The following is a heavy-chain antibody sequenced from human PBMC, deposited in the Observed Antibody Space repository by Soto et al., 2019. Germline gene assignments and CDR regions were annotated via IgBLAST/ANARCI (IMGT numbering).Heavy chain of an antibody. V-gene: IGHV3-15*07. J-gene: IGHJ5*02. D-gene: IGHD3-3*01. CDR3: TTDPEGYDFWSGPRTRKFDP. CDR1: GFNFGNAC. CDR2: IKSKTDGGTT. Sequence: TVGSLRLSCAASGFNFGNACMNWVRQATGKGLEWVGRIKSKTDGGTTDYAAPVKGRFTISRDDSKNTLYLQMNSLKTEDTAVYYCTTDPEGYDFWSGPRTRKFDPWGQGTLVTVSP.